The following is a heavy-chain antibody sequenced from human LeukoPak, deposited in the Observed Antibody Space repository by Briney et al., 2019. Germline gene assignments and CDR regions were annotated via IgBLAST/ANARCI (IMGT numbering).Heavy chain of an antibody. V-gene: IGHV1-69*05. CDR1: GGTFTSYA. CDR2: IIPIFGTA. Sequence: SVKVSCKASGGTFTSYAISWVRQAPGQGLEWMGRIIPIFGTANYAQKFQGRVTITTDESTSTAYMELSSLRSEDTAVYYCARDQDYSNYLDYWGQGTLVTVSS. CDR3: ARDQDYSNYLDY. J-gene: IGHJ4*02. D-gene: IGHD4-11*01.